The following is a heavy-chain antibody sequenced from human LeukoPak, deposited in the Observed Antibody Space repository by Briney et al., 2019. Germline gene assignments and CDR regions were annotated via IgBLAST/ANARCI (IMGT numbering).Heavy chain of an antibody. V-gene: IGHV3-7*01. CDR2: IKQDGSEK. D-gene: IGHD2-21*02. CDR3: ARETPSIVVVTALPDY. CDR1: GFTFSSYW. J-gene: IGHJ4*02. Sequence: GGSLRLSCAASGFTFSSYWMSWVRQAPGKGLEWVANIKQDGSEKYYVDSVKGRFTISRDNAKNSLYLQMNSLRAEDTAVYYCARETPSIVVVTALPDYWGQGTLVTVSS.